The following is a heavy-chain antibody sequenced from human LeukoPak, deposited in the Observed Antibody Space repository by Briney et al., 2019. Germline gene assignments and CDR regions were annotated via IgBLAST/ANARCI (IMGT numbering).Heavy chain of an antibody. CDR3: ARSRAREAFDI. Sequence: KPSETLSLTCTVSGGSISSYYWSWIRQPPGKGLEWIGYIYYSGSTNYNPSLKSRVTISVDTSKNQFSLKLSSVTAADTAVYYCARSRAREAFDIWGQGTMVTVSS. D-gene: IGHD1-26*01. CDR1: GGSISSYY. J-gene: IGHJ3*02. CDR2: IYYSGST. V-gene: IGHV4-59*01.